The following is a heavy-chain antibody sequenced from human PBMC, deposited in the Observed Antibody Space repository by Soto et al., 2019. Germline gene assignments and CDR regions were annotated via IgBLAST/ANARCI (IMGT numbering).Heavy chain of an antibody. V-gene: IGHV1-18*01. Sequence: QVQLLQSGGEVRKPGASVKVSCKASGYTFSKYGISWVRQARGQGLEWMAWIDPSNGNTNYAQKFQDRVTLTTDTSTTTAYMDLRSVKSDDTAVYFCARGVPESNAYYYYMDVWGKGTTVTVSS. CDR2: IDPSNGNT. CDR1: GYTFSKYG. J-gene: IGHJ6*03. CDR3: ARGVPESNAYYYYMDV.